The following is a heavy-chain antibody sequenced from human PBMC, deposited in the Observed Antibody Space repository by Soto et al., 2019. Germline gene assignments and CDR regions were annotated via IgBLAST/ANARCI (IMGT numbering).Heavy chain of an antibody. J-gene: IGHJ4*02. CDR1: GFSLSTSGVG. CDR3: AHIYDILTGPRV. V-gene: IGHV2-5*02. D-gene: IGHD3-9*01. Sequence: QITLKESGPTLVKPTQTLTLTCTFSGFSLSTSGVGVGWIRQPPGKALEWLALIYWDDDKRYSPSLKSRLTITKETSKNQVVLTMTNMDPVDTATYYCAHIYDILTGPRVWGQGTLVTVSS. CDR2: IYWDDDK.